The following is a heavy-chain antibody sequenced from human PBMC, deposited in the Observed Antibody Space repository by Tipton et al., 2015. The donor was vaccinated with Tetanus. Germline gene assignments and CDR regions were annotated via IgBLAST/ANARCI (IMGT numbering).Heavy chain of an antibody. D-gene: IGHD6-25*01. CDR2: VYSSGST. CDR1: GASISSYY. CDR3: ARMQRYGMDV. V-gene: IGHV4-59*12. Sequence: TLSLTCTVSGASISSYYWSWIRQPPGKGLEWIGNVYSSGSTYYNPSLKGRVTISVDTSKNQFSLKLSSVTAADTAVYYCARMQRYGMDVWGQGTTVTVSS. J-gene: IGHJ6*02.